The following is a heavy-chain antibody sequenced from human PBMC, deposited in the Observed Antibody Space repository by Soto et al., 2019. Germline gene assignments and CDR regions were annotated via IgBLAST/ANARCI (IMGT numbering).Heavy chain of an antibody. V-gene: IGHV3-23*01. Sequence: PGGSLRLSCAASGFTFSSCAMSWVRQAPGKGLEWVSAISGSGGSTYYADSVKGRFTTSRDNSKNTLYLQMNSLRAEDTAVYYCAKEGENLYYMDVWAKGTTVTGSS. J-gene: IGHJ6*03. D-gene: IGHD3-10*01. CDR1: GFTFSSCA. CDR2: ISGSGGST. CDR3: AKEGENLYYMDV.